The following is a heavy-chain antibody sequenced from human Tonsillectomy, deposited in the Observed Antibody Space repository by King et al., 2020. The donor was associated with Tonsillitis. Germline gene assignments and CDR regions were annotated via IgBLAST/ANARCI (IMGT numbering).Heavy chain of an antibody. Sequence: VQLVESGGGVVQPGRSLRLSCAASGFTFSSYGMHWVRQAPGKGLEWVAVTSYDGSDKYYADSVKGRFTISRDNSKNTLYLQMNSLGDEDAAVYYCARRRWVLLRFGENGIDVWGQGTTVTVSS. CDR1: GFTFSSYG. D-gene: IGHD3-10*01. J-gene: IGHJ6*02. V-gene: IGHV3-33*05. CDR2: TSYDGSDK. CDR3: ARRRWVLLRFGENGIDV.